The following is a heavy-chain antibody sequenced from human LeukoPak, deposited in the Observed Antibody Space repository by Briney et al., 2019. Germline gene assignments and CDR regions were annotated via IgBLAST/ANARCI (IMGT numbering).Heavy chain of an antibody. D-gene: IGHD3-22*01. Sequence: SETLSLTCTVSGGSVSSGSYYWSWIRQPAGKGLEWIGRIYTSGSTKYNPSLKSRVTISIDTSENQFSLKLSSVTAADTAVYYCAREGDSSGYYLFDYWGQGTLVTVSS. V-gene: IGHV4-61*02. J-gene: IGHJ4*02. CDR1: GGSVSSGSYY. CDR3: AREGDSSGYYLFDY. CDR2: IYTSGST.